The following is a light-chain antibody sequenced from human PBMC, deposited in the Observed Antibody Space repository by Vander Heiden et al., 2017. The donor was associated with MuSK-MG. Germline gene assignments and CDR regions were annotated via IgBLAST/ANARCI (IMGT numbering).Light chain of an antibody. Sequence: SYVLTQPPSVSVAPGQTARITCGGNKIGRKSVHWYQQKPGQAPVLVVYDDSDRPSGIPERFSGSNSGNTTTLTISRVEAGDEADYYCQVWDSSRDHVVFGGGTKLTVL. CDR1: KIGRKS. CDR3: QVWDSSRDHVV. CDR2: DDS. J-gene: IGLJ3*02. V-gene: IGLV3-21*02.